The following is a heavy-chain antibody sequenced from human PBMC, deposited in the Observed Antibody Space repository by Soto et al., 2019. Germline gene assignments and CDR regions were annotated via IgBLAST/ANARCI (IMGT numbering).Heavy chain of an antibody. CDR1: GFVFSSYG. Sequence: QGQLVQSGPEVKKSGAAVKVSCKTSGFVFSSYGINWVRQAPGQGLEWMGSISSFNGTKYAQKFQGRVTMTADTPTNTAYLELRGLKSDDTAVYYCARDLRGFCTSGNCYGDFDYWGQGTLITVSS. D-gene: IGHD2-2*01. J-gene: IGHJ4*02. V-gene: IGHV1-18*04. CDR3: ARDLRGFCTSGNCYGDFDY. CDR2: ISSFNGT.